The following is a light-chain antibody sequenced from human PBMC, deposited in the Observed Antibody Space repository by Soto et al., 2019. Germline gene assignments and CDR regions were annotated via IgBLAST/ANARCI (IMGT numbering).Light chain of an antibody. CDR2: GAS. CDR1: QSVSTN. V-gene: IGKV3D-15*01. Sequence: EIEMTQSPATLSVSPGERATLSCRASQSVSTNLAWYQQKPGQAPRLLIYGASTRATGIPARFSGGGSGTEFTLTIGSLQSEDFAVYYCHPYNNLPPITFGQGTLLEIK. J-gene: IGKJ5*01. CDR3: HPYNNLPPIT.